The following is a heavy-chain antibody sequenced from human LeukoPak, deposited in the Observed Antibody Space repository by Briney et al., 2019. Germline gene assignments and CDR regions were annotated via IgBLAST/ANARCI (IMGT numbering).Heavy chain of an antibody. Sequence: GGSLRLSCEVSGFTFTDYWMNWVRQAPGKGPEWVASIRQDGGETTYVDSVKGRFTISRDNTKNSLSLQLNGLRAEDTAVYYCARDGTAAGLYFDLWGQGTLVTVSS. J-gene: IGHJ4*01. V-gene: IGHV3-7*01. CDR1: GFTFTDYW. CDR3: ARDGTAAGLYFDL. CDR2: IRQDGGET. D-gene: IGHD6-13*01.